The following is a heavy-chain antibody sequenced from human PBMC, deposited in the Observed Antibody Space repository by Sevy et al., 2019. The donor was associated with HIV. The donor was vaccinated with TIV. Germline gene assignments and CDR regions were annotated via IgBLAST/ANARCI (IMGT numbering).Heavy chain of an antibody. CDR3: ASARFVTMVRGVAHAFDI. J-gene: IGHJ3*02. CDR2: ISAYNGNT. D-gene: IGHD3-10*01. CDR1: GYTFTSYG. Sequence: ASVKVSCKASGYTFTSYGISWVRQAPGQGLEWMGWISAYNGNTNYAQKLQGRVTMTTDTSTSTAYMELRSLRSDDTAVYYCASARFVTMVRGVAHAFDIWGQGTMVTVSS. V-gene: IGHV1-18*01.